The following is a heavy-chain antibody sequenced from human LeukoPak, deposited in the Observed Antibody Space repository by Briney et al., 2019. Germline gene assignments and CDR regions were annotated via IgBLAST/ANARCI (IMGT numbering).Heavy chain of an antibody. CDR2: INHTGST. J-gene: IGHJ3*02. V-gene: IGHV4-34*01. CDR1: GGSFSGYY. CDR3: ARRYYDILTGYYYAFDI. Sequence: SETLSLTCAVYGGSFSGYYWNWIRQPPGKGLEWIGEINHTGSTNYNPSLKSRVTISVDTSKNQFSLKLSSVTAADTAVYYCARRYYDILTGYYYAFDIWGQGTMVTVSS. D-gene: IGHD3-9*01.